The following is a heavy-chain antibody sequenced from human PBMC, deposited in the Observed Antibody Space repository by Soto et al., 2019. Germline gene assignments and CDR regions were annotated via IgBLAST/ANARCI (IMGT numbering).Heavy chain of an antibody. CDR3: ARPARECSSPGCAN. CDR1: GLTFSNYW. V-gene: IGHV3-7*01. D-gene: IGHD2-2*01. J-gene: IGHJ4*02. CDR2: INQDGSES. Sequence: EVQLVESGGGLVQPGGSLRLSCVVSGLTFSNYWMSWVRQAPGKGLEWVANINQDGSESYYVDSVKGRFTISTDNAKNSLYLQMTSLSAEDTAVYYCARPARECSSPGCANWGQGTLVTVSS.